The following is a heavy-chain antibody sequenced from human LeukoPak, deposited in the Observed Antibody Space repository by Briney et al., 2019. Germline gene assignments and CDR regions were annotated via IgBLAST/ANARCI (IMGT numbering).Heavy chain of an antibody. D-gene: IGHD6-19*01. CDR3: ARASDSSAWGYFDY. CDR2: ISAHIGNT. Sequence: GASVKVSCKASGYTFRSYAISWVRQAPGQGLEWMGWISAHIGNTNYAQIFQGRVTMTTDTSTSTAYMDLRSLRSDDTAVYYCARASDSSAWGYFDYWGQGTLVTVSS. CDR1: GYTFRSYA. J-gene: IGHJ4*02. V-gene: IGHV1-18*01.